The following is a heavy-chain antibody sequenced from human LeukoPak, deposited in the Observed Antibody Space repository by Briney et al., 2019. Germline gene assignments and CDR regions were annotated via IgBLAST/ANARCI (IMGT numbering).Heavy chain of an antibody. J-gene: IGHJ4*02. V-gene: IGHV4-39*07. CDR2: IYSGST. D-gene: IGHD3-22*01. CDR1: GGSISSSSYY. CDR3: ASRGVRYDSSGYYVPPDY. Sequence: SETLSLTCTVSGGSISSSSYYWGWIRQPPGKGLEWIGSIYSGSTYYNPSLKSRVTISVDTSKNQFSLKLSSVTAADTAVYYCASRGVRYDSSGYYVPPDYWGQGTLVTVSS.